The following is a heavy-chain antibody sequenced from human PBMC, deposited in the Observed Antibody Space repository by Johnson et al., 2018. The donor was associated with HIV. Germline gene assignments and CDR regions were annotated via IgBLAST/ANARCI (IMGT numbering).Heavy chain of an antibody. Sequence: VQLVESGGGLVKPGGSLRLSCAASGFSFSNAWMSWVRQAPGKGLEWMGRIKRKTGGATTDYAAPGKVRFTISRDDSKNYLFLQMNSLKTDDPAVYYCARSMRGAFDVWGQGTMVTVSS. D-gene: IGHD3-10*01. V-gene: IGHV3-15*01. CDR1: GFSFSNAW. J-gene: IGHJ3*01. CDR2: IKRKTGGATT. CDR3: ARSMRGAFDV.